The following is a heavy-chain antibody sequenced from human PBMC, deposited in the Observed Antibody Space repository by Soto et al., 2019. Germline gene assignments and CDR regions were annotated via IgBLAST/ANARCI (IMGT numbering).Heavy chain of an antibody. V-gene: IGHV1-69*12. CDR3: ATHMTTVGYGYVMDV. Sequence: QVQLVQSGAEVKKPGSSVTVSCKASGGTFSSYAISWVRQAPGQGLEWMGGIIPIFGTADYAQKFQGRVTITADESTSTAYVELSSLRSEDTAVYYCATHMTTVGYGYVMDVWGQGTTVTVSS. J-gene: IGHJ6*02. CDR1: GGTFSSYA. D-gene: IGHD4-4*01. CDR2: IIPIFGTA.